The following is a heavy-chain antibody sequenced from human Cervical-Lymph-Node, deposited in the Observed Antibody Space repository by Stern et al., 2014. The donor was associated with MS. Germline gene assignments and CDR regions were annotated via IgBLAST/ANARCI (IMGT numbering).Heavy chain of an antibody. CDR3: ARPHYDLLSGWFDP. CDR2: INPNSGGT. J-gene: IGHJ5*02. D-gene: IGHD2/OR15-2a*01. V-gene: IGHV1-2*06. Sequence: VQLVESGAEVKKPGASVKVSCKTYGYNFTAYYVHWVRQAPGQGLEWMGRINPNSGGTKYAQKFQGRVTMTRDTSITTAFMELNRLTSDDTAVYYCARPHYDLLSGWFDPWGQGTLVTVSS. CDR1: GYNFTAYY.